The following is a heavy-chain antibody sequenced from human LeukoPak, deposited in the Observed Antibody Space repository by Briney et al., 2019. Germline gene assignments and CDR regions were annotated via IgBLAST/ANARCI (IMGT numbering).Heavy chain of an antibody. J-gene: IGHJ6*04. CDR2: IYSDNT. V-gene: IGHV3-23*03. CDR1: GFTLSSYA. D-gene: IGHD3-10*02. Sequence: GGSLRLSCAASGFTLSSYAMSWVRQAPGKGLEWVSFIYSDNTHYSDSVKGRFTISRDNSKNTLYLQMNSLRAEDTAVYYCAELGITMIGGVWGKGTTVTISS. CDR3: AELGITMIGGV.